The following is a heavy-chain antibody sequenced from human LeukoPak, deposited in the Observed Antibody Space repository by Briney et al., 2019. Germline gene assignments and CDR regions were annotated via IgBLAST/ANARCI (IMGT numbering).Heavy chain of an antibody. CDR3: ARVTRAFDI. D-gene: IGHD3-10*01. Sequence: GGSLRLSCAASGFTFSSYAMHWVRQAPGKGLEWVSYISSSGSTIYYADSVKGRFTISRDNTKNSLYLQMNSLRAEDTAVYYCARVTRAFDIWGQGTMVTVSS. CDR2: ISSSGSTI. V-gene: IGHV3-48*04. CDR1: GFTFSSYA. J-gene: IGHJ3*02.